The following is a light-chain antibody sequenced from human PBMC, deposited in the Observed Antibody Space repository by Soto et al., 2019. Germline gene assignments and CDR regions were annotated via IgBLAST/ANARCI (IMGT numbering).Light chain of an antibody. CDR1: QGVAGS. CDR2: DAS. Sequence: EIVLTQSPATLSLSPGERAPPSCRPSQGVAGSLPCSQQKPGQAPRLLIYDASNRATGIPARFSGSGSGTDFTLTISSLEPEDFAVYYCQQRSNWPYTFGQGTKLEIK. J-gene: IGKJ2*01. V-gene: IGKV3-11*01. CDR3: QQRSNWPYT.